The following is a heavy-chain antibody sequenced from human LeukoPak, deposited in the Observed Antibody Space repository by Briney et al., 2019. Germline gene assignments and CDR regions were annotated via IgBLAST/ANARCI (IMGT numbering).Heavy chain of an antibody. J-gene: IGHJ4*02. CDR1: GDSVNSGGYY. Sequence: PSQTLSLTCAVSGDSVNSGGYYWSWIRQPPGKGLEWIGYIYYSGSTNYNPSLKSRVTISVDTSKNQFSLKLSSVTAADTAVYYCARASYDYVWGSYRPQFFDYWGQGTLVTVSS. CDR2: IYYSGST. D-gene: IGHD3-16*02. V-gene: IGHV4-61*08. CDR3: ARASYDYVWGSYRPQFFDY.